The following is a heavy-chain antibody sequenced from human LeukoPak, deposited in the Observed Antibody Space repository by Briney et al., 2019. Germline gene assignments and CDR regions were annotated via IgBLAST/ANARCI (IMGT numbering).Heavy chain of an antibody. CDR3: ARHEAYCGGDCYPDAFDI. J-gene: IGHJ3*02. CDR2: IFFSGST. D-gene: IGHD2-21*02. CDR1: GGSISSSSYY. V-gene: IGHV4-39*01. Sequence: SGTLSPPCPVSGGSISSSSYYLGWVRPPPREGVEGSGGIFFSGSTYYNPSLKSRVTISVDTSKNQFSLKLSSVTAADTAVYYCARHEAYCGGDCYPDAFDIWGQGTMVTVSS.